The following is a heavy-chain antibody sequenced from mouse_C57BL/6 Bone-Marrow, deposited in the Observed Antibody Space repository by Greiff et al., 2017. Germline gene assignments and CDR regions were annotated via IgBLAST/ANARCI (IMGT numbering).Heavy chain of an antibody. CDR1: GFTFSSYA. D-gene: IGHD2-2*01. Sequence: VKLVESGGGLVKPGGSLKLSCAASGFTFSSYAMSWVRQTPEKRLEWVATISDGGSYTYYPSNLKGRFTISRDNAKNNLYLQMSHLKSEDTAMYYCARYLYGSSDDWGQGTTRTVSS. CDR3: ARYLYGSSDD. CDR2: ISDGGSYT. V-gene: IGHV5-4*03. J-gene: IGHJ2*01.